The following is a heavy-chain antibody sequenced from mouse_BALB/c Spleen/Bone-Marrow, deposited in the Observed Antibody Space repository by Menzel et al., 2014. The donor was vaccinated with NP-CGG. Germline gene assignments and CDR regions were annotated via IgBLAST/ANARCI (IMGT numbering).Heavy chain of an antibody. CDR2: IDPADGNT. Sequence: VQLQQPGAELVKPGASVKLSCTASGFNIKDTYMHWVKQRPEQGLEWIGRIDPADGNTKYDPKFQGKATITADTSSNTAYLQLSSLTSEDTAVYYLSITTASWYFDVWGAGTTVTVSS. CDR3: SITTASWYFDV. J-gene: IGHJ1*01. D-gene: IGHD1-2*01. V-gene: IGHV14-3*02. CDR1: GFNIKDTY.